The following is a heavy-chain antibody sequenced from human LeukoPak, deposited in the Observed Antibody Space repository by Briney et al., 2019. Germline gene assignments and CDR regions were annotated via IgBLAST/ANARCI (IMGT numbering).Heavy chain of an antibody. J-gene: IGHJ6*03. Sequence: SGTLSLTCAVYGGSFSGYYWSWIRQPAGKGLEWIGRIYTSGSTNYNPSLKSRVTMSVDTSKNQFSLKLSSVTAADTAVYYCARVFVRYYDFWSGYPAYYYYYMDVWGKGTTVTVSS. V-gene: IGHV4-59*10. CDR3: ARVFVRYYDFWSGYPAYYYYYMDV. CDR2: IYTSGST. CDR1: GGSFSGYY. D-gene: IGHD3-3*01.